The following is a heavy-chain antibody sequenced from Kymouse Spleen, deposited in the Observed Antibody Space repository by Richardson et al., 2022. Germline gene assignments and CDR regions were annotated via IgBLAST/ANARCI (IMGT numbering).Heavy chain of an antibody. CDR2: IYYSGST. V-gene: IGHV4-39*01. Sequence: QLQLQESGPGLVKPSETLSLTCTVSGGSISSSSYYWGWIRQPPGKGLEWIGSIYYSGSTYYNPSLKSRVTISVDTSKNQFSLKLSSVTAADTAVYYCARPGIVGATSFDYWGQGTLVTVSS. D-gene: IGHD1-26*01. J-gene: IGHJ4*02. CDR1: GGSISSSSYY. CDR3: ARPGIVGATSFDY.